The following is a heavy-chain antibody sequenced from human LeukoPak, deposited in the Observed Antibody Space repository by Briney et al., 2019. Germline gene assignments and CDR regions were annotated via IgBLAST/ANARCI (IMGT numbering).Heavy chain of an antibody. D-gene: IGHD4-23*01. Sequence: ASVKVSCKASGYTFTGYYMHWVRQAPGQGLEWMGWINPNSGGTNYAQKFRGRVTMTRDTSISTAYMELSRLRSDDTAVYYCARGPVERVPSTKNWFDPWGQGTLVTVSS. CDR3: ARGPVERVPSTKNWFDP. CDR1: GYTFTGYY. J-gene: IGHJ5*02. CDR2: INPNSGGT. V-gene: IGHV1-2*02.